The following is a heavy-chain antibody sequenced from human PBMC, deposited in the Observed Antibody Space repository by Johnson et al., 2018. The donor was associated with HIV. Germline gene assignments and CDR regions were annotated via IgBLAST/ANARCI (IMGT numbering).Heavy chain of an antibody. Sequence: QVQLVESGGGLVKPGGPLRLSCAASGFTFSSYAMHWVRQAPGKGLEWVAVISYDGSNKYYADSVKGRFTISRDNSKNTLYLQMNSLRAEDTAVYYCATFDAFDIWGQGTMVTVSS. CDR3: ATFDAFDI. CDR2: ISYDGSNK. V-gene: IGHV3-30*04. J-gene: IGHJ3*02. CDR1: GFTFSSYA.